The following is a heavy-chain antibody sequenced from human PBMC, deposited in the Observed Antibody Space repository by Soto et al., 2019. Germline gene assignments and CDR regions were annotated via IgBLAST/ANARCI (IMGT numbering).Heavy chain of an antibody. V-gene: IGHV3-11*06. J-gene: IGHJ5*02. Sequence: GGSLRLSCAASGFTFSDYYMSWIRQAPGKGLEWVSYISSSSSYTNYADSVKGRFTISRDNAKNSLYLQMNSLRAEDTAVYYCARAGAVPYNWFDPWGQGTLVTVSS. CDR3: ARAGAVPYNWFDP. CDR2: ISSSSSYT. D-gene: IGHD2-2*01. CDR1: GFTFSDYY.